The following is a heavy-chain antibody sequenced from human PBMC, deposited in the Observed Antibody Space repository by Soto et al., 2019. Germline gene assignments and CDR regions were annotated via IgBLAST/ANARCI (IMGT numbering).Heavy chain of an antibody. CDR2: ISGGGDST. V-gene: IGHV3-23*01. CDR1: GFTFSSNA. CDR3: ATRYNFAVP. Sequence: GGSLRLSCAASGFTFSSNAMNWVRQAPGKGLEWVSAISGGGDSTYYADSVKGRFTVSRDSSKNTVYLQMSSLRVEDTAVYYCATRYNFAVPWGQGTLVTVSS. D-gene: IGHD1-20*01. J-gene: IGHJ5*02.